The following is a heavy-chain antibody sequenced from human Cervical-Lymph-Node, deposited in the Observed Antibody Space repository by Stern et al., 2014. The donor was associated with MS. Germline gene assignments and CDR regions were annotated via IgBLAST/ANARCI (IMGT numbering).Heavy chain of an antibody. D-gene: IGHD6-19*01. CDR3: ARVQWLVPTVYGMDV. CDR2: INPSGGTT. V-gene: IGHV1-46*01. CDR1: GYTFTSYY. Sequence: QVQLVQSGAEVKKPGASVKVSCKASGYTFTSYYIHWVRQAPGQGLEWMGIINPSGGTTSYAQKFQGRVTMTRDTSTSTVYMDLSSLRSEDTAVYYCARVQWLVPTVYGMDVWGQGTTVTVSS. J-gene: IGHJ6*02.